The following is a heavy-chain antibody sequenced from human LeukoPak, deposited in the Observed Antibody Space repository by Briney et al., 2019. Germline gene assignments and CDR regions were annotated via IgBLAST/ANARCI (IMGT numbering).Heavy chain of an antibody. CDR3: TGPDFFDY. D-gene: IGHD1-14*01. V-gene: IGHV3-23*01. J-gene: IGHJ4*02. Sequence: GGSLRLSCAASGFTFSSYGMSWVRQAPGKGLEWVSAISGSGGSTYYADSVKGRFTISRDNSKNTLYLQMNSLKTEDTAVYYCTGPDFFDYWGQGTRVTVSS. CDR2: ISGSGGST. CDR1: GFTFSSYG.